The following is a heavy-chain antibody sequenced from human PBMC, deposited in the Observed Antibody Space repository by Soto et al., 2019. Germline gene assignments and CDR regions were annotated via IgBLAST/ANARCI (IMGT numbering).Heavy chain of an antibody. CDR1: GFSLSTHGVG. J-gene: IGHJ4*02. D-gene: IGHD2-15*01. CDR2: IYWDDDK. Sequence: QITLKESGPTLVKPTQTLTLTCTFSGFSLSTHGVGVGWVRQPAGKALEWLALIYWDDDKRYSASLNSRLTITKYTSKNQVVLTMTNMDPVDTATSYCAHAMLYCTGGSCSTWFDFWGQGTLVTVSS. CDR3: AHAMLYCTGGSCSTWFDF. V-gene: IGHV2-5*02.